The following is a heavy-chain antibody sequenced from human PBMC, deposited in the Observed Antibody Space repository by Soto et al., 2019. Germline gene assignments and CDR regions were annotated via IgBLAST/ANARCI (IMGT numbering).Heavy chain of an antibody. CDR2: INPSGGST. D-gene: IGHD4-17*01. Sequence: QLQLVQSGAEVKKPGASVKVSCKASGYTFTSYYMHWVRQAPGQGLEWTGIINPSGGSTSYAQKFQGRVTMTRDTSTSTVYMELSSLRSEDTAVYYCARDGDYGGNSGGCLDYWGQGTLVTVSS. V-gene: IGHV1-46*01. CDR1: GYTFTSYY. CDR3: ARDGDYGGNSGGCLDY. J-gene: IGHJ4*02.